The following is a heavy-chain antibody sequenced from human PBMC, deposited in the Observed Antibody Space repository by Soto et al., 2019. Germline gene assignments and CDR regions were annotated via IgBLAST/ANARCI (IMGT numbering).Heavy chain of an antibody. Sequence: ASVKVSCKASGFTFTSSAMQWVRQARGQRLEWIGWIVVGSGNTNYAQKFQERVTITRDMSTSTAYMELSSLRSEDTAVYYCAAVSSAVAEAFDIWGQGTMVTVSS. J-gene: IGHJ3*02. CDR1: GFTFTSSA. V-gene: IGHV1-58*02. CDR2: IVVGSGNT. CDR3: AAVSSAVAEAFDI. D-gene: IGHD6-19*01.